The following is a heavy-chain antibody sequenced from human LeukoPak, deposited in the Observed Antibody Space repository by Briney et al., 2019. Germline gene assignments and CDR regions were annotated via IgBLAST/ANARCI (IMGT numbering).Heavy chain of an antibody. CDR2: ISSTGTYT. Sequence: PGGSLRLSCVASGFTFSDYGIYWVRQAPGKGLEHVSAISSTGTYTYYANSVRGRFTISRDNSKNTLYLQMGSPRAEDMAVYYCARGPTVTTFNAFDIWGQGTMVTVSS. CDR1: GFTFSDYG. CDR3: ARGPTVTTFNAFDI. D-gene: IGHD4-17*01. J-gene: IGHJ3*02. V-gene: IGHV3-64*01.